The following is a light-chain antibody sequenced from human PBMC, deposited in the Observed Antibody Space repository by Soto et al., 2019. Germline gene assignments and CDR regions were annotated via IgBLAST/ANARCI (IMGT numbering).Light chain of an antibody. CDR3: CSYAGTYSYV. CDR1: SSDVGAYNY. Sequence: QSALTQPRSVSGSPGQSVTISCTVTSSDVGAYNYVSWYQQHPGKAPKFMIYDVSKRPSGVPDRFSGSKSGNTASLTISGLQAEDEADYYCCSYAGTYSYVFGTGTKVTLL. V-gene: IGLV2-11*01. J-gene: IGLJ1*01. CDR2: DVS.